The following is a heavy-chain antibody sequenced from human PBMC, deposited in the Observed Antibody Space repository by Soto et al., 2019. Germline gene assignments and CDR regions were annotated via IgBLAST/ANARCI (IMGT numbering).Heavy chain of an antibody. J-gene: IGHJ6*02. CDR2: ISGSGGST. CDR1: GFTFSSYA. Sequence: GGSLRLSCAAYGFTFSSYAMSWVRQAPGKGLEWVSAISGSGGSTYYADSVKGRFTISRDNSKNTLYLQMNSLRAEDTAVYYCAKGITAWTVDYGMDVWGQGTTVTVSS. CDR3: AKGITAWTVDYGMDV. V-gene: IGHV3-23*01. D-gene: IGHD3-3*01.